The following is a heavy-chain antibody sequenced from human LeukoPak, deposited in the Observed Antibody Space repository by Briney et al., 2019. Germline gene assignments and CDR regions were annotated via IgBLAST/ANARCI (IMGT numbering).Heavy chain of an antibody. J-gene: IGHJ4*02. CDR1: GFTFSNAW. Sequence: GGSLRLSCAASGFTFSNAWMNWVRQAPGKGLEWVCRIKRKTDGMTIDYAAPVKGRFTISRDDSKNTLYLQMNSLKTEDTAVYYCTTQTYYYDSSGYSTTWYFDYWGQGTLVTVSS. D-gene: IGHD3-22*01. V-gene: IGHV3-15*01. CDR3: TTQTYYYDSSGYSTTWYFDY. CDR2: IKRKTDGMTI.